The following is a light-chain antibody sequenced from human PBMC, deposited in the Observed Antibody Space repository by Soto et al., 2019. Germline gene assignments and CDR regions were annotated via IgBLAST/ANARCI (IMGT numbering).Light chain of an antibody. J-gene: IGLJ3*02. V-gene: IGLV2-14*01. CDR3: SSYTSSSSWV. CDR2: EVS. Sequence: QSALTQPASVSGSPGQSITISCTGTSSDVGGYNYVSWYQXHPGKAPKLMIYEVSNRPSGVSNRFSGSKSGNTASLTISGLQAEDEADYYCSSYTSSSSWVXGGGTKLTVL. CDR1: SSDVGGYNY.